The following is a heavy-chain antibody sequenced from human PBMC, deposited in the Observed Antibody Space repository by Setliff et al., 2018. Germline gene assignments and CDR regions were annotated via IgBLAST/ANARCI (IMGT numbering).Heavy chain of an antibody. Sequence: ASVKVSCKASGYTFTSYDINWVRQATGQGLEWMGWMNPNSGNTGYAQKLQVRVTMTTDTSTSTAYMELRSLRADDTAVYYCARAGSAPARRKGVFEYWGQGTLVTVSS. CDR1: GYTFTSYD. J-gene: IGHJ4*02. V-gene: IGHV1-8*02. CDR3: ARAGSAPARRKGVFEY. D-gene: IGHD6-13*01. CDR2: MNPNSGNT.